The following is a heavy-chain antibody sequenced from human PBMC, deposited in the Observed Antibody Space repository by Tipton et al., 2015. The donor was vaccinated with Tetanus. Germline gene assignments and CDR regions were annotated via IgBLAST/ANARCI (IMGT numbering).Heavy chain of an antibody. V-gene: IGHV3-43*01. D-gene: IGHD3-10*01. CDR3: AKDWDGSGSYYNEGIGFVY. CDR1: GFTFDDYT. J-gene: IGHJ4*02. Sequence: SLRLSCAASGFTFDDYTMHWVRQAPGKGLEWVSLISWDGGSTYYADSVKGRFTISRDNSKNSLYLQMNSLRTEDTAWYYCAKDWDGSGSYYNEGIGFVYWAQGPLVTVSS. CDR2: ISWDGGST.